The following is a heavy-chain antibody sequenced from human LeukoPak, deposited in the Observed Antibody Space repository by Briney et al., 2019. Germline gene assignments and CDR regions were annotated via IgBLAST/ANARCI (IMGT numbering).Heavy chain of an antibody. J-gene: IGHJ4*02. Sequence: GGTLRLSCAASGFTFSSYGMSWVRQAPGKRLEWVSAISGSGGSTYYADSVKGRFTISRDNSKNTLYLQMNSLRAEDTAVYYCAKYGDYRVFYWGQGTLVTVSS. V-gene: IGHV3-23*01. D-gene: IGHD4-17*01. CDR3: AKYGDYRVFY. CDR1: GFTFSSYG. CDR2: ISGSGGST.